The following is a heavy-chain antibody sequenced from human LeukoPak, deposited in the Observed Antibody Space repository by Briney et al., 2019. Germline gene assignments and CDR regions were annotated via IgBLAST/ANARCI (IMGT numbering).Heavy chain of an antibody. J-gene: IGHJ4*02. D-gene: IGHD1-26*01. Sequence: ASVKVSCKASGGTFSSYAISWVRQAPGQGLEWMGGITPIFDTANYAQKFQGRVTITADESTSTAYMELSSLRSEDTAVYYCARDNPDWRELAPGADWGQGTLVTVSS. CDR1: GGTFSSYA. V-gene: IGHV1-69*13. CDR3: ARDNPDWRELAPGAD. CDR2: ITPIFDTA.